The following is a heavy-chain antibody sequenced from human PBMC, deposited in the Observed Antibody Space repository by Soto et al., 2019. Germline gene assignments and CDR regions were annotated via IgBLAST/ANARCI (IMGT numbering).Heavy chain of an antibody. Sequence: ETRALTWCVSGWSVSSGSYYWSWIRQPPGKGLEWIGYIYYSGSTNYNPSLKSRVTISVDTSKNQFSLKLSSVTAADTAVYYCASASGSYSAEYFQHWGQGTLVTV. CDR2: IYYSGST. J-gene: IGHJ1*01. V-gene: IGHV4-61*01. D-gene: IGHD1-26*01. CDR3: ASASGSYSAEYFQH. CDR1: GWSVSSGSYY.